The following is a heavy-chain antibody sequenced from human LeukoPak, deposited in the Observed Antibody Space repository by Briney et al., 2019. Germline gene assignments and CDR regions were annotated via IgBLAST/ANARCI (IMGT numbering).Heavy chain of an antibody. Sequence: ASVNVYCKASGYTFTSYASNSVRQATGQGRERVEWMNPNSGKPGYAQKFQGRLNMTRNTSISTAYMELSNRKSEDTAVFSCARVSYGSGSYFSYWGQGTLVTVSS. V-gene: IGHV1-8*02. CDR1: GYTFTSYA. CDR2: MNPNSGKP. D-gene: IGHD3-10*01. CDR3: ARVSYGSGSYFSY. J-gene: IGHJ4*02.